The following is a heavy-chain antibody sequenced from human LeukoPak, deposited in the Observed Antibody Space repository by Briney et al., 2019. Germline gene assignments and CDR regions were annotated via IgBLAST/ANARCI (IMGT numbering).Heavy chain of an antibody. J-gene: IGHJ4*02. V-gene: IGHV4-34*01. D-gene: IGHD3-22*01. CDR1: GGSFSGYN. CDR3: ALRRYYYDSSAGGHFDY. Sequence: SETLSLTCAVYGGSFSGYNWSWIRQPPGKGLEWIGEINHSGSTNYNPSLKSRVTISVDTSKNQFSLKLSSVTAADTAVYYCALRRYYYDSSAGGHFDYWGQGTLVTVSS. CDR2: INHSGST.